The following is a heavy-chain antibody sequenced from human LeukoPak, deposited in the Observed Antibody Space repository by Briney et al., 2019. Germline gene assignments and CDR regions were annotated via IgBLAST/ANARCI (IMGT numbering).Heavy chain of an antibody. CDR1: GFTFSNAW. CDR2: IKSKTDGGTT. Sequence: GGSLRLSCAASGFTFSNAWMSWVRQAPGKGLEWVGRIKSKTDGGTTDYAAPVKGRFTTSRDDSKNTLYLQMNSLKTEDTAVYYCTTDELLRYFDWLSISDYWGQGTLVTVSS. J-gene: IGHJ4*02. D-gene: IGHD3-9*01. V-gene: IGHV3-15*01. CDR3: TTDELLRYFDWLSISDY.